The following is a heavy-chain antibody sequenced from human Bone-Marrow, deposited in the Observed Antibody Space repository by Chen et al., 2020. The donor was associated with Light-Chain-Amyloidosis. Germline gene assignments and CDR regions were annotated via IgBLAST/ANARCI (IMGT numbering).Heavy chain of an antibody. J-gene: IGHJ4*02. Sequence: EVRLVESGGGVVKPGGSLRLSCEASGFSFSNAWVTWVRQAPGNGLEWLGRIKSESDGGTTAFAASVQGRFGISRDQTRNTVYLQMSSLKSDDTAIYYCASDGGLVVVEAAVWGQGTQVTVSS. CDR2: IKSESDGGTT. V-gene: IGHV3-15*01. CDR1: GFSFSNAW. D-gene: IGHD2-21*01. CDR3: ASDGGLVVVEAAV.